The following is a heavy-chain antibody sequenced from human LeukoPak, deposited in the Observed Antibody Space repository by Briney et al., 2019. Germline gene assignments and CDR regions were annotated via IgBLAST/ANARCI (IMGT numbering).Heavy chain of an antibody. CDR3: AGGGIAAAGTELL. Sequence: PSETLSLTCTVSGGSISSSSYYWGWIRQPPGKGLEWIGEINHSGSTNYNPSLKSRVTISVDTSKNQFSLKLSSVTAADTAVYYCAGGGIAAAGTELLWGQGTLVTVSS. CDR1: GGSISSSSYY. D-gene: IGHD6-13*01. CDR2: INHSGST. V-gene: IGHV4-39*07. J-gene: IGHJ4*02.